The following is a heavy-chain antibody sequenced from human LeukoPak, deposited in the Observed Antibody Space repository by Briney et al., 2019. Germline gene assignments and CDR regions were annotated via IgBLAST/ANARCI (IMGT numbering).Heavy chain of an antibody. J-gene: IGHJ6*03. Sequence: ASVKVSCKASGYTFTSYGISWVRQAPGQGLEWMGWISAYNGNTNYAQKFQGRVTITADKSTSTAYMELSSLRSEDTAVYYCARASLVGATVYYYYMDVWGKGTTVTVSS. CDR2: ISAYNGNT. V-gene: IGHV1-18*01. CDR3: ARASLVGATVYYYYMDV. CDR1: GYTFTSYG. D-gene: IGHD1-26*01.